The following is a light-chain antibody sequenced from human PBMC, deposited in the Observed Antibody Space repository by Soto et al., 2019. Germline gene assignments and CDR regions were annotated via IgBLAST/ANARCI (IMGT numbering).Light chain of an antibody. V-gene: IGKV3-11*01. CDR2: DAS. CDR3: QQRRNSRVT. CDR1: QSVSSF. J-gene: IGKJ4*01. Sequence: DIVLTQSPATLSLSPGERATLSCRASQSVSSFLAWYQQKPGQAPRLLIYDASNKATGIPARFSGSGSGTDFTLTISSLEPEDFAVYYCQQRRNSRVTFGGGTKVEIK.